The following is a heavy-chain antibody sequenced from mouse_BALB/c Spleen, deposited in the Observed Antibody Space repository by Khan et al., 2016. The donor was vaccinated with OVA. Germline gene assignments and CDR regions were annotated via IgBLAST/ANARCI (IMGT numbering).Heavy chain of an antibody. V-gene: IGHV1-20*02. D-gene: IGHD1-1*01. CDR2: INPHIGET. J-gene: IGHJ2*01. CDR1: GYSFTGYF. CDR3: ARIYRSDFDY. Sequence: IQLVQSGPELVKPGASVKISCKASGYSFTGYFMNWVMHSHGKSLEWIGRINPHIGETFYNQKFKGKATLTVDESSSTAHMELRSLASEDSAVYYCARIYRSDFDYWGQGTTVTVSS.